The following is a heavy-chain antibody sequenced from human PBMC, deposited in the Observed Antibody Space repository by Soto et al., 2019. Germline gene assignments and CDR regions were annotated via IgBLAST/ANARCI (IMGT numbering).Heavy chain of an antibody. CDR3: GRRRTTTVTAMGY. D-gene: IGHD4-17*01. CDR2: ISDDGTNK. Sequence: QVQLEESGGGVVQPGRSLRLSCKGSGFTFSSYAIQWVRQAPGKGLEWVAAISDDGTNKHTADSVKGRFTIARDNSRNTVYLQVNSLRVEDTAVYDCGRRRTTTVTAMGYGGQGTPGTVSS. J-gene: IGHJ4*02. CDR1: GFTFSSYA. V-gene: IGHV3-30-3*01.